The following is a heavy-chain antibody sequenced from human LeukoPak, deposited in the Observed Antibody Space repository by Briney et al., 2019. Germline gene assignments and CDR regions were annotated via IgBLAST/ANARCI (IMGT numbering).Heavy chain of an antibody. CDR3: ARDTPTTYYYDSSGYSDAFDI. Sequence: GASVKVSCKASGYTFTSYAMNWVRQAPGQGLEWMGWINTNTGNPTYAQGFTGRFVFSLDTSVSTAYLQISSLKAEDTAVYYCARDTPTTYYYDSSGYSDAFDIWGQGTMVTVSS. V-gene: IGHV7-4-1*02. CDR2: INTNTGNP. J-gene: IGHJ3*02. CDR1: GYTFTSYA. D-gene: IGHD3-22*01.